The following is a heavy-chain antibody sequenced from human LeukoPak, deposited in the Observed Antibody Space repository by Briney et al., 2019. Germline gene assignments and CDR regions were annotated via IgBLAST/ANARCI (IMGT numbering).Heavy chain of an antibody. Sequence: GGSVRLSCAASGFTYSSYAMRWLRHAPGEGLEEVSDISGSGGSTYYADSVKGRLTISSDNSKNTLYLQISGLRAEDTAVYYCAKARPPRCSSPSCYPGAGYYYYMDVWGKGTTVTVSS. CDR2: ISGSGGST. V-gene: IGHV3-23*01. CDR1: GFTYSSYA. J-gene: IGHJ6*03. CDR3: AKARPPRCSSPSCYPGAGYYYYMDV. D-gene: IGHD2-2*01.